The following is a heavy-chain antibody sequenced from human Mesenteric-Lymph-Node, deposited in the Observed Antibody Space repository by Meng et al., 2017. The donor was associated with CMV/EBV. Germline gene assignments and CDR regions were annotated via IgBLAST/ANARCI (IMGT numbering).Heavy chain of an antibody. CDR3: ARDRRITIFGVVSGIYGMDV. V-gene: IGHV3-74*01. J-gene: IGHJ6*02. CDR1: GFTFSSYW. CDR2: INSDGSST. D-gene: IGHD3-3*01. Sequence: GGSLRLSCAASGFTFSSYWMHWVRQAPGKGPVWVSRINSDGSSTSYADSVKGRFTISRDNSKNTLYLQMGSLRAEDMAVYYCARDRRITIFGVVSGIYGMDVWGQGTTVTVSS.